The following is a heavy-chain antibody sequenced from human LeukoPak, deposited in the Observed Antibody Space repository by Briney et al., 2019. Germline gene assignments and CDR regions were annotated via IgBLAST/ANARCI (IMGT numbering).Heavy chain of an antibody. CDR2: INPNSGGT. D-gene: IGHD1-26*01. CDR1: GYTFTGYY. CDR3: ARDADVGAPHFGY. J-gene: IGHJ4*02. V-gene: IGHV1-2*06. Sequence: GASVKVSCKASGYTFTGYYMHWVRQAPGQGLEWMGRINPNSGGTNYAQKFQGRVTMTRDTSISTAYMELSRLRSDDTAVYYCARDADVGAPHFGYWGQGTLVTVSS.